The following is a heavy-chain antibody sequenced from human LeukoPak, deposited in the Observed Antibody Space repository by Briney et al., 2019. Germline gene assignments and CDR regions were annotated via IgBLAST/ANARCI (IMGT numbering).Heavy chain of an antibody. V-gene: IGHV3-23*01. CDR2: ISGSGIST. Sequence: PGGSLRLSCAASGFTFSSYAMSWVRQAPGKGLEWVSGISGSGISTYYADSVKGRFTISRDSSKNTLYLQMNSLRAEDTAIYYCAKARSYGYFDYWGLGTLVTVSS. CDR1: GFTFSSYA. J-gene: IGHJ4*02. CDR3: AKARSYGYFDY. D-gene: IGHD5-18*01.